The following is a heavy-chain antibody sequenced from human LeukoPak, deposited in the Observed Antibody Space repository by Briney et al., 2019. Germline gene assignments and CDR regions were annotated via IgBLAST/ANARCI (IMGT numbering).Heavy chain of an antibody. J-gene: IGHJ3*02. V-gene: IGHV3-7*01. CDR2: IKQDGSEK. CDR3: ALECGGDCSESAFDI. Sequence: GGSLRFSCAASGFTFSSYWMSWVRQAPGKGLEWVANIKQDGSEKYYVDSVKGRFTISRDNAKNSLYLQMNSLRAEDTAVYYCALECGGDCSESAFDIWGQGTMVTVSS. CDR1: GFTFSSYW. D-gene: IGHD2-21*02.